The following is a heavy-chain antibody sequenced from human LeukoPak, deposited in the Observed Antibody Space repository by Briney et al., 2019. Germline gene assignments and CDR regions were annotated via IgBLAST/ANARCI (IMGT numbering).Heavy chain of an antibody. V-gene: IGHV4-30-4*01. J-gene: IGHJ3*02. D-gene: IGHD6-13*01. CDR2: IRYSGST. CDR1: RGSISSGDYY. Sequence: PSQTLSLTCTVSRGSISSGDYYWSWIRQPPGKGLEWIGYIRYSGSTYHNPSLKSRVTISVDTSKNQFSLKLSSVTAADTAVYYCARDLSSSYGGAFDIWGQGTMVTVSS. CDR3: ARDLSSSYGGAFDI.